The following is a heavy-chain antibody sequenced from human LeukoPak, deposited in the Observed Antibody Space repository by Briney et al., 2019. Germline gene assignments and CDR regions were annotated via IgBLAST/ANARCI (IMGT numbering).Heavy chain of an antibody. J-gene: IGHJ4*02. CDR1: GYTFTSYD. V-gene: IGHV1-8*03. CDR2: MSPKSANT. CDR3: ARTPPGGLIDY. Sequence: ASVKVSCKASGYTFTSYDINWVRQASGQGLEWMGWMSPKSANTGYAQKFQGRVTITRDTSISTAYMELSSLTFEDTAVYYCARTPPGGLIDYWGQGTLVTVSS. D-gene: IGHD3-10*01.